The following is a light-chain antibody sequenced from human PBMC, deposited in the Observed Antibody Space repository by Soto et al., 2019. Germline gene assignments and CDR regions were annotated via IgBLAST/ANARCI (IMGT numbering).Light chain of an antibody. CDR2: EVS. CDR3: SSYSSSSPLV. V-gene: IGLV2-14*01. J-gene: IGLJ1*01. Sequence: QSVLTQPASVSGSPGQSITIACTGTISDVGGYDYVSWFQQNPRKAPKLIIFEVSNPPSGVSYRFSVSKSGNTASLAISGLEAEDEATYYCSSYSSSSPLVFGTGTKLTVL. CDR1: ISDVGGYDY.